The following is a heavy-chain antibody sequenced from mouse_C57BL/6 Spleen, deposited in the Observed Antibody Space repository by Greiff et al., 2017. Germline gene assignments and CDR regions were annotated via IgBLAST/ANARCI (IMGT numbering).Heavy chain of an antibody. CDR3: ARGEAAQAFFGFAY. Sequence: EVHLVESGGGLVKPGGSLKLSCAASGFTFSDYGMHWVRQAPEKGLEWVAYISSGSSTIYYADTVKGRFTISRDNAKNTLFLQMTSLRSEDTAMYYCARGEAAQAFFGFAYWGQGTLVTVSA. CDR1: GFTFSDYG. D-gene: IGHD3-2*02. J-gene: IGHJ3*01. CDR2: ISSGSSTI. V-gene: IGHV5-17*01.